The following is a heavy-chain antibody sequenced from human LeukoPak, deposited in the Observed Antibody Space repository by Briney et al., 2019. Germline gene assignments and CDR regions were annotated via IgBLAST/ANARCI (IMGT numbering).Heavy chain of an antibody. CDR3: ARGFPAGMVRGVIPWFDP. J-gene: IGHJ5*02. CDR1: GFTFSSYA. CDR2: ISYDGSNK. V-gene: IGHV3-30-3*01. Sequence: GGSLRLSCAASGFTFSSYAMHWVREAPGKGLEWVAVISYDGSNKYYADSVKGRLTISRDNSKNTLYLQMNSLRAEDTAVYYCARGFPAGMVRGVIPWFDPWGQGTLVTVSS. D-gene: IGHD3-10*01.